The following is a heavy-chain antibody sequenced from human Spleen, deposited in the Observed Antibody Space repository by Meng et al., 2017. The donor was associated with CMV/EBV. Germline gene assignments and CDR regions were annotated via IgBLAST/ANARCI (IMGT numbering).Heavy chain of an antibody. J-gene: IGHJ4*02. CDR3: ARGGSDIIVVVSPTRH. CDR2: IGSSGSEV. V-gene: IGHV3-11*01. CDR1: GFTFSDYY. D-gene: IGHD2-15*01. Sequence: GGSLRLSCVASGFTFSDYYMAWIRQAPGKGLEWISHIGSSGSEVYYADSVKGRFTVSRDNAENSLYLQMTSLRADDTALYYCARGGSDIIVVVSPTRHWGQGTLVTVS.